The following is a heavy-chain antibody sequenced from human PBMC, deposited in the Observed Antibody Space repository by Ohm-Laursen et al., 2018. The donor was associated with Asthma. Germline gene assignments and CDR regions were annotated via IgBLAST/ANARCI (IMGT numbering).Heavy chain of an antibody. CDR1: GGSISSSNW. D-gene: IGHD3-16*02. CDR2: IYHSGST. V-gene: IGHV4-4*02. J-gene: IGHJ3*02. Sequence: PSDTLSLTCAVSGGSISSSNWWSWVRQPPGKGLEWIGEIYHSGSTNYNPSLKSRVTISVDKSKNQFSLRLSSVTAADTAVYYCARHRDFECIWGSYRYGAFDIWGHGTMVTVSS. CDR3: ARHRDFECIWGSYRYGAFDI.